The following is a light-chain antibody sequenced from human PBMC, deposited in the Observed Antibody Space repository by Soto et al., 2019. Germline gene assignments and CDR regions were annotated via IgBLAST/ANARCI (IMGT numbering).Light chain of an antibody. CDR1: QSVSSN. J-gene: IGKJ4*01. CDR2: DAS. CDR3: HQRSNWPPT. Sequence: EIVLTQSPATLSVSPGERATLSCRAIQSVSSNLAWYQQTPGQAPRLXIYDASKRETGIPARFSCSGAGTAFTLTISSLQPEDFEVDYCHQRSNWPPTFGGGTKVDIK. V-gene: IGKV3-11*01.